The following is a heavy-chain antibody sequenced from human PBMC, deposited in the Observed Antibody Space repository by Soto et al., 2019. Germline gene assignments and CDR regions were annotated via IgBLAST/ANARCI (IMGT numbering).Heavy chain of an antibody. D-gene: IGHD2-8*01. Sequence: GASVKVSCKASGYSFTDYHIHWVRQAPGQGLEWLGRINPKSGGTSTAQKFQGWVTMTTDTSISTASMELTRLTSDDTAIYYCARGDSTDCSNGVCSFFYNHDMDVWGQGTAVTVSS. J-gene: IGHJ6*02. CDR3: ARGDSTDCSNGVCSFFYNHDMDV. CDR1: GYSFTDYH. V-gene: IGHV1-2*04. CDR2: INPKSGGT.